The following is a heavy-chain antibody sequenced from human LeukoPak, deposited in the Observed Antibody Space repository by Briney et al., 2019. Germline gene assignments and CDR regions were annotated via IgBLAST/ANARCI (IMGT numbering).Heavy chain of an antibody. CDR2: IKQDGSGK. Sequence: GGSLRLSCAASGFTFSSYWMIWVRQAPGKGLAWVTNIKQDGSGKYYVDSVKGRFTIYRDNAKNSLYLQMNILRAEDTAVYYCARSPSSWWVVLHYFDYWGQGTLVTVSS. CDR1: GFTFSSYW. J-gene: IGHJ4*02. V-gene: IGHV3-7*01. D-gene: IGHD6-13*01. CDR3: ARSPSSWWVVLHYFDY.